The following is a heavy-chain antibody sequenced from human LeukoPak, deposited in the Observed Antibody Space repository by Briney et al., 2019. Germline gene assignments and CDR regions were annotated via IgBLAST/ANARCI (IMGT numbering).Heavy chain of an antibody. D-gene: IGHD2-15*01. V-gene: IGHV1-2*02. J-gene: IGHJ4*02. CDR1: GYTFTGYY. CDR3: ARDGWYCSGGSCYGTFDY. CDR2: INPNSGGT. Sequence: ASVKVSCKASGYTFTGYYMHWVRQAPGQGLEWMGWINPNSGGTNYAQKFQGRVTMTRDTSISTAYMELSRLRSDDTAVYYCARDGWYCSGGSCYGTFDYWGQRTLVTVSS.